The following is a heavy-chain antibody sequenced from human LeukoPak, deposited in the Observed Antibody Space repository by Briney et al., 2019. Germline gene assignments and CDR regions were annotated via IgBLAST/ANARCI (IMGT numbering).Heavy chain of an antibody. D-gene: IGHD2-2*01. CDR3: ASVVPAASFDY. CDR1: GGSISSYY. J-gene: IGHJ4*02. V-gene: IGHV4-59*12. Sequence: SETLSLTCTVSGGSISSYYWSWIRQPPGKGLEWIGSMYYSGSTYYNPSLKSRVTISVDTSKNHFSLKLSSVTAADTAVYYCASVVPAASFDYWGQGTLVTVSS. CDR2: MYYSGST.